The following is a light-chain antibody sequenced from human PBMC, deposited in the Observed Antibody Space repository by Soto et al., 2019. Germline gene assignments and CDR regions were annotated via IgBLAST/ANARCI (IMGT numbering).Light chain of an antibody. Sequence: QSALTQPASVSGSPGQSITISCTRTSSDVGSYNFVSWYQQHPGKVPKVMIYEVSKRPSGVSDRFSGSKSGNTASLTISGLQAEDEADYYCCADAGRSTYVFGTGTKVNV. V-gene: IGLV2-23*02. CDR3: CADAGRSTYV. CDR2: EVS. J-gene: IGLJ1*01. CDR1: SSDVGSYNF.